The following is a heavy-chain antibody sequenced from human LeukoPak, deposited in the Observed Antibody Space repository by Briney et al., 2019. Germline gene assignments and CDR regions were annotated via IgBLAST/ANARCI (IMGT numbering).Heavy chain of an antibody. D-gene: IGHD3-3*01. J-gene: IGHJ3*02. V-gene: IGHV1-8*01. CDR1: GYTFTSYD. CDR2: MNPNSGNT. CDR3: ARGPPTYYDFWSGYSGEAFDI. Sequence: AASVTVSCKASGYTFTSYDINWVRQATGQGLEWMGWMNPNSGNTGYAQKFQGRVTMTRNTSISTAYMELSSLRSEDTAVYYCARGPPTYYDFWSGYSGEAFDIWGQGTMVTVSS.